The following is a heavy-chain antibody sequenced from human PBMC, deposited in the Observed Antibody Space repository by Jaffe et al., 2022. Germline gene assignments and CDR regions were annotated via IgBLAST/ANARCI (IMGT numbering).Heavy chain of an antibody. J-gene: IGHJ6*03. D-gene: IGHD3-10*01. Sequence: QGQLVQSGAEVKNPGSSVKVSCTAGGGTLRNNGVSWVRQAPGKGLEWVGAIIPNFGTPDYAHNFQGRVTMSADESMTTVYMELSSLRSDDTGVYYCASGYYGSGNYYNYHNFYYMAVWGRGTTITVSS. V-gene: IGHV1-69*01. CDR2: IIPNFGTP. CDR3: ASGYYGSGNYYNYHNFYYMAV. CDR1: GGTLRNNG.